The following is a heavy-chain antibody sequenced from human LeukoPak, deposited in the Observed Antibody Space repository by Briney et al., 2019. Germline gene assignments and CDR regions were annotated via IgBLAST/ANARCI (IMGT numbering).Heavy chain of an antibody. D-gene: IGHD3-22*01. V-gene: IGHV4-39*07. CDR2: IADSGST. J-gene: IGHJ4*02. CDR1: GGSIITRSYF. Sequence: SETLSLTCTVSGGSIITRSYFWGWIRQAPGKGLEWIGSIADSGSTYYNPSLKTRVTISVDTSKNQFSLKLSSVTAADTAVYYCARRDSSGYYSYVFDYWGQGTLVTVSS. CDR3: ARRDSSGYYSYVFDY.